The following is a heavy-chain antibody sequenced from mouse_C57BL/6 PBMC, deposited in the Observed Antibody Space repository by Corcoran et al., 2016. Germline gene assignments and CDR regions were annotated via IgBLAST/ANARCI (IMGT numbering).Heavy chain of an antibody. CDR3: ARGHYYGSSYVGAMDY. J-gene: IGHJ4*01. CDR2: INTYSGVP. D-gene: IGHD1-1*01. Sequence: QIQLVQSGPELKKPGETVKISCKASGYTFTTYGMSWVKQAPGKGLKWMGWINTYSGVPTYADDFKGRFAFSLETSASTAYLQINNLKNEDTATYFCARGHYYGSSYVGAMDYWGQGTSVTVSS. V-gene: IGHV9-3*01. CDR1: GYTFTTYG.